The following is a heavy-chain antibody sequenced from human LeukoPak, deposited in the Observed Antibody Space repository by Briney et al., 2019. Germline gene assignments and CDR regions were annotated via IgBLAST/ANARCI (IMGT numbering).Heavy chain of an antibody. D-gene: IGHD5-12*01. V-gene: IGHV4-38-2*01. J-gene: IGHJ4*02. CDR2: IYHSGST. Sequence: PSETLSLTCAVSGYSISSGYYWGWIRQPPGKGLEWIGSIYHSGSTYYNPSLKSRVTISVDTSKNQSSLKLSSVTAADTAVYYCARLGGYVSYFDYWGQGTLVTVSS. CDR1: GYSISSGYY. CDR3: ARLGGYVSYFDY.